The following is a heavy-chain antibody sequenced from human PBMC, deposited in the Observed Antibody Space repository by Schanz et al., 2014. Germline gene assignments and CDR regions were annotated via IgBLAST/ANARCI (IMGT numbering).Heavy chain of an antibody. CDR3: ARGGSGSHYRLDY. J-gene: IGHJ4*02. CDR2: ITYNGGTI. Sequence: EVQLMESGGGLVKPGGSLRLSCAASGITFSSHSFNWVRQAPGKGLEWISYITYNGGTIYYADSMKGRFTVSRDNAENALYLQMNSLRAEDTGLYFCARGGSGSHYRLDYWGQGTLVTVSS. V-gene: IGHV3-48*01. D-gene: IGHD1-26*01. CDR1: GITFSSHS.